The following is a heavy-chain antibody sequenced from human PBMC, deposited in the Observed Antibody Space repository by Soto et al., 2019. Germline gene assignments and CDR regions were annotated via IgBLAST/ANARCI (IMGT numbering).Heavy chain of an antibody. J-gene: IGHJ4*02. Sequence: ASVKVSCKVSGYTLTELSMHWVRQAPGKGLEWMGGFDPEDGETIYAQKFQGRITMTEDTSTDTAYMELSSLRSEDTAVYYCATGKGVAAAVFDYWGQGTLVTVSS. CDR2: FDPEDGET. CDR3: ATGKGVAAAVFDY. D-gene: IGHD6-13*01. V-gene: IGHV1-24*01. CDR1: GYTLTELS.